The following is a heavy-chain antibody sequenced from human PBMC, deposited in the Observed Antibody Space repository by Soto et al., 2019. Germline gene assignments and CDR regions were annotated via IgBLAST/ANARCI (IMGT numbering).Heavy chain of an antibody. D-gene: IGHD3-22*01. Sequence: SETLSLTCTVSGGSISSGGYYWSWIRQHPGKGLEWIGYIYYSGSTYYNPSLKSRVTISVDTSKNQFSLKLSSVTAADTAVYYCARGTHYYDSSGYYPIDYWGQGTLVTVSS. V-gene: IGHV4-31*03. J-gene: IGHJ4*02. CDR1: GGSISSGGYY. CDR2: IYYSGST. CDR3: ARGTHYYDSSGYYPIDY.